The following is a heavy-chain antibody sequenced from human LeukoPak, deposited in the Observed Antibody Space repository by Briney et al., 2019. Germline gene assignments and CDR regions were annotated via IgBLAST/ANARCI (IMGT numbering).Heavy chain of an antibody. CDR3: ARPVTGTYAPLEY. Sequence: GGSLRLSCAASGFTFSNYLMHWVRQSPGKGLVYVSRINSDGSSANYADSVQGRFTISRDNAKNTLYLEMNSLRADDTAVYYCARPVTGTYAPLEYWGQGTLVTVSS. CDR2: INSDGSSA. V-gene: IGHV3-74*01. CDR1: GFTFSNYL. J-gene: IGHJ4*02. D-gene: IGHD1-1*01.